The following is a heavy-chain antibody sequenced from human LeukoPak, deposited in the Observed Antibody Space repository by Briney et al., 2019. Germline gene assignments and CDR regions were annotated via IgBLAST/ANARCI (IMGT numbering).Heavy chain of an antibody. Sequence: SETLSLTCTVSGGSISSGGYYWSWSRQHPGKGLEWIGYIYYSGSTYYNPSLKSRVTISVDTSKNQFSLKLSSVTAADTAVYYCATAGGTSGSYYWDWFDPWGQGTLVTVSS. D-gene: IGHD1-26*01. CDR2: IYYSGST. CDR3: ATAGGTSGSYYWDWFDP. J-gene: IGHJ5*02. V-gene: IGHV4-31*03. CDR1: GGSISSGGYY.